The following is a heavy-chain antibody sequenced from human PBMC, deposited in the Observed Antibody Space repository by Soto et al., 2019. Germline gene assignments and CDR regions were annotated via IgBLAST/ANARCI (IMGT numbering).Heavy chain of an antibody. CDR2: ISGSGGST. V-gene: IGHV3-23*01. J-gene: IGHJ1*01. CDR3: AKARHTSSRRIAEYFQH. CDR1: GFTFSSYA. Sequence: GGSLRLSCAASGFTFSSYAMSWVRQAPGKGLEWVSAISGSGGSTYYADSVKGRFTISRDNSKNTLYLQMNSLRAEDTAVYYCAKARHTSSRRIAEYFQHWGQGTLVTVSS. D-gene: IGHD6-13*01.